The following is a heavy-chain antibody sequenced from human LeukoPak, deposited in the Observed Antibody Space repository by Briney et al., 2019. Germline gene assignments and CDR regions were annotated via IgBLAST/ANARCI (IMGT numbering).Heavy chain of an antibody. J-gene: IGHJ4*02. CDR1: GYTFTIYG. CDR2: ISAYNGNT. V-gene: IGHV1-18*01. Sequence: ASVKVSCTAAGYTFTIYGLSWVRQAPGQGLEWMGWISAYNGNTEYAQKLQGRVTMTTDTATSTDYMELSSLRSDDTAVYYCATDRGPPNRLVTTKGYFDYWGQGTLVTVSS. CDR3: ATDRGPPNRLVTTKGYFDY. D-gene: IGHD3-9*01.